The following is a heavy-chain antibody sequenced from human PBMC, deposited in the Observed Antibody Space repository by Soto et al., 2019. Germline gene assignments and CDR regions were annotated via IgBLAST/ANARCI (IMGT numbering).Heavy chain of an antibody. J-gene: IGHJ6*02. D-gene: IGHD4-17*01. Sequence: QVQLVESGGGVVQPGRSLRLSCVASGFNFGDYAMHWVRQAPGKGLEWVAVISYDGNNRYYADSVKGRFTISRDNSKNTLYLQMNSLRAEDTAVYYCARDSRDGDPLWYYYGMDVWGQGTTVAVSS. CDR2: ISYDGNNR. CDR1: GFNFGDYA. V-gene: IGHV3-30-3*01. CDR3: ARDSRDGDPLWYYYGMDV.